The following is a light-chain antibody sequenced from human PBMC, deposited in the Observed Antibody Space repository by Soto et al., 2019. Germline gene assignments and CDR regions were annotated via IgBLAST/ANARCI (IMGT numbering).Light chain of an antibody. CDR2: GAS. CDR1: QSVSSN. J-gene: IGKJ1*01. V-gene: IGKV3-15*01. Sequence: EIVMTQSPATLSVSPGERATLSCRASQSVSSNLAWYQQKPGQAPRLLIYGASTRATGIPTRFSGSGSETYFTLTIGSLQSEDFAVYYCQQYNNWPPGTLGQGTKVEIK. CDR3: QQYNNWPPGT.